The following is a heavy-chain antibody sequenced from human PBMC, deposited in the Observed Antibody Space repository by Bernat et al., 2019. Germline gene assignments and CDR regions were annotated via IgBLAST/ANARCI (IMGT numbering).Heavy chain of an antibody. CDR3: AREGVTIFGVVITPIDAFDI. J-gene: IGHJ3*02. D-gene: IGHD3-3*01. CDR2: ISSSGNTI. V-gene: IGHV3-48*03. CDR1: GFTFSSYE. Sequence: EVQLVESGGGLVQPGGSLRLSCAASGFTFSSYEMNWVRQAPGKGLEWASYISSSGNTIYYADSVKGRFTISRDNAKNSLYLQMNSLRAEDTAVYYCAREGVTIFGVVITPIDAFDIWGQGTMVTVSS.